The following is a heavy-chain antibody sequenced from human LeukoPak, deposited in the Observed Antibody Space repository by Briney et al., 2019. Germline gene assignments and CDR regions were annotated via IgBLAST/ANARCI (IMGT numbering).Heavy chain of an antibody. D-gene: IGHD6-13*01. CDR1: GFTFDDYA. J-gene: IGHJ4*02. CDR3: AKVSAAAGLDY. Sequence: GGSLRLSCVASGFTFDDYAMHWVRQAPGKGLEWVSGISWNSGSIGYADSVKGRFTISRDNAKNSLYLQMNSLRAEDTAVYYCAKVSAAAGLDYWGQGTLVTVSS. V-gene: IGHV3-9*01. CDR2: ISWNSGSI.